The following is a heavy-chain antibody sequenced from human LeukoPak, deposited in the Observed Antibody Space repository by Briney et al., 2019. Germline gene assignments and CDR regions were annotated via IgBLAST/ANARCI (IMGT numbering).Heavy chain of an antibody. V-gene: IGHV3-30*18. CDR2: ISYDGSNK. Sequence: GGSLRLSCAASGFTFSSYGMHRVRQAPGKGLEWVAVISYDGSNKYYADSVKGRFTISRDNSKNTLYLQMNSLRAEDTAVYYCAKDHSLYYYYGMDVWGQGTTVTVSS. CDR1: GFTFSSYG. J-gene: IGHJ6*02. CDR3: AKDHSLYYYYGMDV.